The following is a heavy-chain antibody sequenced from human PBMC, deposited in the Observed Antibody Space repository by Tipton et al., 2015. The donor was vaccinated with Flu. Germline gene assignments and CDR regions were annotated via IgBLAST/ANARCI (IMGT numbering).Heavy chain of an antibody. Sequence: LRLSCTVSGGSISSSSYYWGWIRQPPGKGLEWIGSIYYSGSTYYNPSLKSRVTISVDTSKNQFSPKLSSVTAADTAVYYCASITMIGDAFDIWGQGTMVTVSS. J-gene: IGHJ3*02. CDR1: GGSISSSSYY. CDR2: IYYSGST. D-gene: IGHD3-22*01. V-gene: IGHV4-39*07. CDR3: ASITMIGDAFDI.